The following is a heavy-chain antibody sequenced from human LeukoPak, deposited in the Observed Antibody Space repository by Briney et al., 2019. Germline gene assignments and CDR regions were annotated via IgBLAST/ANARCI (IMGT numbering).Heavy chain of an antibody. CDR1: GFTFSSYS. CDR3: ARVGYSYGYYYYYYMDV. Sequence: GGSLRLSCAASGFTFSSYSMNWVRQAPGKGLEWVSSISSSSSYIYYADSVKGRFTISRDNAKNSLYLQMNSPRAEDTAVYYCARVGYSYGYYYYYYMDVWGKGTTVTVSS. D-gene: IGHD5-18*01. J-gene: IGHJ6*03. CDR2: ISSSSSYI. V-gene: IGHV3-21*01.